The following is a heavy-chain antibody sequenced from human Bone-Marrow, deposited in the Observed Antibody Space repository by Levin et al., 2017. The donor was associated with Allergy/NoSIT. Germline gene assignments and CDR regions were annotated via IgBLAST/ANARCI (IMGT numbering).Heavy chain of an antibody. D-gene: IGHD1-26*01. Sequence: GGSLRLSCAASGFNFDYYTMHWVRQVPGKGLEWVSSITWKSGTLGYAASVKGRFTISRDNAKNSLYLQMNSLRPEDTALYYCAKDRGRGGGSYVNPYYYYGMDVWGQGTTVTVSS. CDR2: ITWKSGTL. V-gene: IGHV3-9*01. J-gene: IGHJ6*02. CDR3: AKDRGRGGGSYVNPYYYYGMDV. CDR1: GFNFDYYT.